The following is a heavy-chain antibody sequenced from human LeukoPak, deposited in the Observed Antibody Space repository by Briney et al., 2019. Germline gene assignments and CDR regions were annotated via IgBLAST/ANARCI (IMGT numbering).Heavy chain of an antibody. V-gene: IGHV3-30*18. CDR3: AKAAWLES. CDR2: ISFDGNNT. J-gene: IGHJ4*02. Sequence: GGSLRLSCAASGFTFTRYGMHWVRQAPGKGLEWVAVISFDGNNTYYADSMKGRFIISRDNSKNTLYLQMNSLRPEDTAVYYCAKAAWLESWGQGTLVTVSS. CDR1: GFTFTRYG.